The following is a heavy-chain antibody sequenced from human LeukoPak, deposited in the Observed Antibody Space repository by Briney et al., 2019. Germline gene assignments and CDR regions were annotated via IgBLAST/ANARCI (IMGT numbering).Heavy chain of an antibody. CDR3: AREDTAQNWFDP. Sequence: PSETLSLTCTVSGGSISSSSYYWGWIRQPPGKGLEWIGSIYYSGSTYYNPSLKSPVTISVDTSKNQFSLKLSSVTAADTAVYYCAREDTAQNWFDPWGQGTLVTVSS. J-gene: IGHJ5*02. CDR2: IYYSGST. D-gene: IGHD5-18*01. V-gene: IGHV4-39*02. CDR1: GGSISSSSYY.